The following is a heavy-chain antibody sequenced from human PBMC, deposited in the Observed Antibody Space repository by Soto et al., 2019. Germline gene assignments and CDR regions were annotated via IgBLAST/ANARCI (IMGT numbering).Heavy chain of an antibody. V-gene: IGHV3-23*01. J-gene: IGHJ4*02. CDR2: INPSGDST. CDR3: AKVDVSTAGSFDY. Sequence: GGSLRLSCVASGFTFSRRGLSWVRQAPGKGLEWVSTINPSGDSTFYADSVKGRFTISRDNSKNTVYLQMNSLSVGDTAVYLCAKVDVSTAGSFDYWGQGALVTDSS. CDR1: GFTFSRRG. D-gene: IGHD6-13*01.